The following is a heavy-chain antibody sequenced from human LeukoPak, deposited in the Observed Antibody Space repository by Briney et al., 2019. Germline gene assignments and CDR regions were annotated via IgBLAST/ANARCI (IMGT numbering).Heavy chain of an antibody. Sequence: AGSLRLPCAASGFTFSSFAMSWVRQAPGKGLEWVSVVSGSGGSTYYADSVKGRFTISRDNSKNTLSLQMNGLRAEDTAVYYCAKVMAARPFDPWGQGTLVTVSS. V-gene: IGHV3-23*01. CDR1: GFTFSSFA. J-gene: IGHJ5*02. D-gene: IGHD6-6*01. CDR2: VSGSGGST. CDR3: AKVMAARPFDP.